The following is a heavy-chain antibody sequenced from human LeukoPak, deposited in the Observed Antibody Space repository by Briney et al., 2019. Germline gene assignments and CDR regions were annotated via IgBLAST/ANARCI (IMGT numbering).Heavy chain of an antibody. J-gene: IGHJ4*02. D-gene: IGHD3-10*01. CDR2: ITASSSTE. V-gene: IGHV3-48*01. Sequence: PGGSLRLSCAASGFTFSSSSMNWVRQAPGKGLEWVSYITASSSTEYYADSVKGRFTISRDNAKNSLYLQMNSLRAEDTAVYYCARVPPSAWPLGFDYWGQGTLVTVSS. CDR3: ARVPPSAWPLGFDY. CDR1: GFTFSSSS.